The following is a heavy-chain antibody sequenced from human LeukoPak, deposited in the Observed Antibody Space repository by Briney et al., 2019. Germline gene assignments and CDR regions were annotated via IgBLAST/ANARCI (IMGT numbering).Heavy chain of an antibody. J-gene: IGHJ4*02. V-gene: IGHV3-30*18. D-gene: IGHD6-6*01. CDR1: GFTFSSYD. Sequence: GGSLRLSCAASGFTFSSYDMHWVRQAPGKGLEWVAVISYDGSNKYYADSVKGRFTISRDNSKNTLYLQMNSLRAEDTAVYYCAKDGDSSSSRTAPFDYWGQGTLVTVSS. CDR3: AKDGDSSSSRTAPFDY. CDR2: ISYDGSNK.